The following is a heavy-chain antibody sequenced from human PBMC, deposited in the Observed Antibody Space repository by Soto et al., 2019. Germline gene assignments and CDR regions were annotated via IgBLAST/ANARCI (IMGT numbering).Heavy chain of an antibody. V-gene: IGHV4-59*08. CDR1: GGSISSYY. CDR2: IYYSGST. J-gene: IGHJ4*02. CDR3: ALSNVLRYFDWPTHFDY. Sequence: SETLSLTCTVSGGSISSYYWSWIRQPPGKGLEWIGYIYYSGSTNYNPSLKSRVTISVDTSKNQFSLKLSSVTAADTAVYYCALSNVLRYFDWPTHFDYWGQGTLVTVSS. D-gene: IGHD3-9*01.